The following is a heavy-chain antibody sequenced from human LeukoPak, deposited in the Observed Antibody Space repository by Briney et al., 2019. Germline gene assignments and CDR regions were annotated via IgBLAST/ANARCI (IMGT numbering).Heavy chain of an antibody. CDR3: AKGYPRAFDI. D-gene: IGHD5-18*01. J-gene: IGHJ3*02. CDR1: GGSFSGYY. Sequence: SETLSLTCAVYGGSFSGYYWSWIRQPPGKGLEWIGEINHSGSTNYNPSLKSRVTISVDTSKNQFSLKLSSVTAADTAVYYCAKGYPRAFDIWGQGIMVTVSS. V-gene: IGHV4-34*01. CDR2: INHSGST.